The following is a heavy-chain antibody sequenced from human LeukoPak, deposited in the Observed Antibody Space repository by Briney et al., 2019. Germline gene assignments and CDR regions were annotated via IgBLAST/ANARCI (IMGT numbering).Heavy chain of an antibody. CDR3: ASPSPEGTPIAAAGTSAFDI. CDR1: GGSISSSSYY. D-gene: IGHD6-13*01. Sequence: SETLSLTCTVSGGSISSSSYYWGWIRQPPGKGLEWIGSIYYSGSTYYNPSLKSRVTISVDTSKNQFSLKLSSVTAADTAVYYCASPSPEGTPIAAAGTSAFDIWGQGTMVTVSS. V-gene: IGHV4-39*01. CDR2: IYYSGST. J-gene: IGHJ3*02.